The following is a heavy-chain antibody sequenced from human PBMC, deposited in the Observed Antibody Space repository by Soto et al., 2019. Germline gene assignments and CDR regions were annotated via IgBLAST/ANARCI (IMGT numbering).Heavy chain of an antibody. J-gene: IGHJ6*02. CDR1: RFSVKRYW. CDR3: GKGKELGVVRYGLDA. D-gene: IGHD3-3*01. V-gene: IGHV3-74*01. Sequence: GGSLRLSCGASRFSVKRYWMHWVRQAPGKGLVWLSRFGGDENYTDYADSVRGRFTISRDIAKNTIYLQMNSLRAEDTAVYYCGKGKELGVVRYGLDAWGQGTTVTVSS. CDR2: FGGDENYT.